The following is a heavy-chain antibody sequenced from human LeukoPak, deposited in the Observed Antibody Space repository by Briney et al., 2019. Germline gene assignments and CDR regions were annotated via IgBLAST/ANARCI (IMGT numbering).Heavy chain of an antibody. J-gene: IGHJ4*02. CDR2: IYSGGST. D-gene: IGHD6-19*01. CDR1: GFTVSSNY. Sequence: GSLRLSCAASGFTVSSNYMSRVRQAPGKGLAWVSVIYSGGSTYYADSVKGRFTISRDNSKDTLYLQMNSLRAEDTAVYYCARAWAVAGTPYYFDYWGQGTLVTVSS. V-gene: IGHV3-53*01. CDR3: ARAWAVAGTPYYFDY.